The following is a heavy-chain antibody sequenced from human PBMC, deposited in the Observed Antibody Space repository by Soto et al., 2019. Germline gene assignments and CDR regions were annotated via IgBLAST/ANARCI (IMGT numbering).Heavy chain of an antibody. V-gene: IGHV4-39*01. D-gene: IGHD3-10*01. CDR2: IYYSGST. CDR1: GGSISSSSYY. Sequence: SETLSLTCTVSGGSISSSSYYWGWIRQPPGKGLEWIGSIYYSGSTYYNPSLKSRVTISVDTSKNQFSLKLSSVTAADTAVYYCARYGSGKTPFDYWGQGTLVTVSS. CDR3: ARYGSGKTPFDY. J-gene: IGHJ4*02.